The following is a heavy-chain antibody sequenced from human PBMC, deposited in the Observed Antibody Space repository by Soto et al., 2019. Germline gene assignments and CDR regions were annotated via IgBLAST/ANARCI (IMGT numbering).Heavy chain of an antibody. Sequence: GGSLRLSCAASGFTFSSYGMHWVRQAPGKGLEWVAVMSYDGSNKYYADSVKGRFTISRDNSKNTLYLQMNSLRAEDTAVYYCAKGHGYCTNGVCYKGMDVWGQGTTVTVS. V-gene: IGHV3-30*18. CDR2: MSYDGSNK. CDR1: GFTFSSYG. J-gene: IGHJ6*02. D-gene: IGHD2-8*01. CDR3: AKGHGYCTNGVCYKGMDV.